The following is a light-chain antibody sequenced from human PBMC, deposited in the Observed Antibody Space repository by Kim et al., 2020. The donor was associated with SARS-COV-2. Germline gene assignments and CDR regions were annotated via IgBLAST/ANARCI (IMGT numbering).Light chain of an antibody. CDR3: QAWGSRTVV. Sequence: SYELTQPPSVSVSPGLTASITCSGDKLGDKYTYWYQQKPGQSPVLVIYEDSERPSGIPERFSASNSENTATLTISGTQAIDEADYYCQAWGSRTVVFGGGTKLTVL. CDR1: KLGDKY. J-gene: IGLJ2*01. V-gene: IGLV3-1*01. CDR2: EDS.